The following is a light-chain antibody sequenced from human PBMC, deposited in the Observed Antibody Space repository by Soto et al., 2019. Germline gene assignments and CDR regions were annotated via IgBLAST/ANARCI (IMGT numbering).Light chain of an antibody. V-gene: IGKV3-20*01. CDR1: QSVTSSY. CDR2: GAS. Sequence: EIVLTQSPGTLSLSPGERATLSCRASQSVTSSYLTWYQQKPGQAPRLLIYGASTRAAGIPDRFSGSGSGTDFTLTIRSLEPEDFAVYYCQQYGKLPITLGQGTRLEIK. J-gene: IGKJ5*01. CDR3: QQYGKLPIT.